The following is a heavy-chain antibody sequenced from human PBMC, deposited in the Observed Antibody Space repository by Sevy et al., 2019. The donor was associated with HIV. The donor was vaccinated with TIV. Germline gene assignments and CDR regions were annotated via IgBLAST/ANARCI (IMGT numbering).Heavy chain of an antibody. CDR3: AKDIGMATIRYDGFDI. V-gene: IGHV3-23*01. Sequence: GGSLRLSCAASGLTFSSYAMNWVRQAPGKGLEWVSAISGSGGTTYYADSVKGRFAISRDNSKNQLYLQMSSLRAEDTAVYYCAKDIGMATIRYDGFDIWGQGTMVTVSS. CDR2: ISGSGGTT. J-gene: IGHJ3*02. D-gene: IGHD5-12*01. CDR1: GLTFSSYA.